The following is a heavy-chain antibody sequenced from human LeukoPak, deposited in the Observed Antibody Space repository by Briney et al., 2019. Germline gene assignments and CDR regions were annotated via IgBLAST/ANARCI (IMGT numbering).Heavy chain of an antibody. V-gene: IGHV3-74*01. Sequence: GGSLRLSCAASGFPFSNYWMHWVRQAPGKGLVWVSRVNSDGSTTNCADSVKGRFTISRDNAENTLYMRMNSLRPEDTAVYYCARGYYSSSRIDYWGQGTLVTVSS. D-gene: IGHD6-13*01. CDR2: VNSDGSTT. CDR3: ARGYYSSSRIDY. CDR1: GFPFSNYW. J-gene: IGHJ4*02.